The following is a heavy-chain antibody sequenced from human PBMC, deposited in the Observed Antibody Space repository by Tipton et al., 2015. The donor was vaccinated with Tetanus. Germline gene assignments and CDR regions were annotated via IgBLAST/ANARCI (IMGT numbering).Heavy chain of an antibody. D-gene: IGHD3-16*01. CDR2: TYYRSKWHN. Sequence: GLVKPSQTLSLTCAISGDSVSSNTDAWNWIRQSPSRGIEWLGRTYYRSKWHNDYSLSVKSRITINPDTSKNQFSLQLKSVTHEDPALYCCVRVIVLGLDAFYFWGRGSMVTVSS. J-gene: IGHJ3*01. CDR1: GDSVSSNTDA. V-gene: IGHV6-1*01. CDR3: VRVIVLGLDAFYF.